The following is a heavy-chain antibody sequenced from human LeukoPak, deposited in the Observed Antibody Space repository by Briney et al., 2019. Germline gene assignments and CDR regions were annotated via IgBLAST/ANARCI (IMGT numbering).Heavy chain of an antibody. CDR3: ARQRHGDYDY. CDR1: GGSISSSSYY. D-gene: IGHD4-17*01. J-gene: IGHJ4*02. V-gene: IGHV4-39*01. Sequence: SSETLSLTCTVSGGSISSSSYYWGWIRQPPGKGLEWIGSIYYSGSTYYNPSLKSRVTISVDTSKNQFSLKLSSATAADTAVYYCARQRHGDYDYWGQGTLVTVSS. CDR2: IYYSGST.